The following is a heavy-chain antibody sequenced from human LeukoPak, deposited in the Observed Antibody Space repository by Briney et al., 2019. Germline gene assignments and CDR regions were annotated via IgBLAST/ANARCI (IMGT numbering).Heavy chain of an antibody. D-gene: IGHD4-17*01. Sequence: SETLSPTCAVYGGSFSGYYWSWIRQPPGKGLEWIGEINHSGSTNYNPSLKSRVTISVDTSKNQFSLKLSSVTAADTAVYYCARGTMTTVTYYFDYWGQGTLATVSS. V-gene: IGHV4-34*01. CDR2: INHSGST. J-gene: IGHJ4*02. CDR1: GGSFSGYY. CDR3: ARGTMTTVTYYFDY.